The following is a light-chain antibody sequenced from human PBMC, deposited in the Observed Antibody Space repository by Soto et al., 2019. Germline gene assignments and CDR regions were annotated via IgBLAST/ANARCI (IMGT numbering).Light chain of an antibody. Sequence: EIVLTQSPGTLSLSPGERATLSCRASQSVTGSYLAWYQQKPGQAPRLLIYGAYSRASGIPDRFSGSGSGTDFTLTISRLEPEDFAVYYCQQYGSSPPVTFGPGTKVDIK. V-gene: IGKV3-20*01. CDR1: QSVTGSY. CDR2: GAY. J-gene: IGKJ3*01. CDR3: QQYGSSPPVT.